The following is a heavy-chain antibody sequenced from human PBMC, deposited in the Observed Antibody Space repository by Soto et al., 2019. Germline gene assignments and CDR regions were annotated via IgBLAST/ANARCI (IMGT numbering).Heavy chain of an antibody. CDR2: FIPIFGTT. D-gene: IGHD4-4*01. CDR3: ARDRSNSYYYGMDV. CDR1: GGTFNNYA. J-gene: IGHJ6*02. V-gene: IGHV1-69*01. Sequence: QVQLVQSGAEVKKPGSSVKVSCKASGGTFNNYAITWVRQAPGQGLEWMGGFIPIFGTTNYAQKFQGRVTMTADESTSIAYMELSSLRSEDTAVYYCARDRSNSYYYGMDVWGQGTTVTVSS.